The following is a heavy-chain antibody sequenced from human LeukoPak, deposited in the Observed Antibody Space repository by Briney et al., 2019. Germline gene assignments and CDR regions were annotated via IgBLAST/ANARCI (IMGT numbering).Heavy chain of an antibody. J-gene: IGHJ3*02. V-gene: IGHV3-23*01. CDR2: VSTSGRST. D-gene: IGHD3-10*01. Sequence: PSETLSLTCTVSGGSISSYYWSWIRQPPGKGLEWVSTVSTSGRSTYYADSVKGRFTISRDNSRNTLFLQMNSLRAEDTAVYYCAKGLNAYGSGSYSHLDAFDIWGQGTMVTVSS. CDR1: GGSISSYY. CDR3: AKGLNAYGSGSYSHLDAFDI.